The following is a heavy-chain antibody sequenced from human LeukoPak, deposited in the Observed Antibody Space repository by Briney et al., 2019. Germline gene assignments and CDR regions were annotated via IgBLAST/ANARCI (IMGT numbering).Heavy chain of an antibody. D-gene: IGHD2-8*01. CDR1: GFTFSSYW. CDR2: INSDGSST. Sequence: GGSLRLSCAASGFTFSSYWMHWVRQAPGKGLVWVSRINSDGSSTSYAHSVKGRFTISRDNANNTLYLEMNRLRAEDTAVYYCARHPTLYPDWGQGTLVTVSS. J-gene: IGHJ4*02. V-gene: IGHV3-74*01. CDR3: ARHPTLYPD.